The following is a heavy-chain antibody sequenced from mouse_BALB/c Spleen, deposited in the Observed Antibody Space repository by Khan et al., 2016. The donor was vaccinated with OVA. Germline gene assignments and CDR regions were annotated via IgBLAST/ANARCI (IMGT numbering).Heavy chain of an antibody. CDR3: ARRDNTSTFDY. CDR1: GYTFINYW. V-gene: IGHV1-7*01. CDR2: INPSTGYT. J-gene: IGHJ2*01. Sequence: QVQLQQSGAELAKPGASVKMSCKASGYTFINYWILWVKQRPGQGLEWIGYINPSTGYTEYNQNFKDKATLTADKSSSTAYMQLSSLTSEDSAVYYCARRDNTSTFDYWGQGTTLTVSS. D-gene: IGHD3-3*01.